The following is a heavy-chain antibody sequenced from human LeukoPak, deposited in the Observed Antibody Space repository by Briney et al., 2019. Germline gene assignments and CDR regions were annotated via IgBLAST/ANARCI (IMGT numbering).Heavy chain of an antibody. D-gene: IGHD4-17*01. Sequence: GGSLRLSCAASGFTFSSYSMNWVRQAPGKGLEXXXXXXXSSSYIYYADSVKGRFTISRDNAKNSLYLQMNSLRAEDTAVYYCARPTGDDYGDYVAQAYGMDVWGQGTTVTVSS. CDR2: XXXSSSYI. CDR3: ARPTGDDYGDYVAQAYGMDV. CDR1: GFTFSSYS. J-gene: IGHJ6*02. V-gene: IGHV3-21*01.